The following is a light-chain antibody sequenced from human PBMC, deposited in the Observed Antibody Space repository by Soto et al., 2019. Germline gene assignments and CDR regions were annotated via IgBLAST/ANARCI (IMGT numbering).Light chain of an antibody. J-gene: IGKJ2*01. CDR3: QHYDGSPRT. V-gene: IGKV3-20*01. CDR1: QSVSSNY. Sequence: ETVLTQSPGTVSLSPGERATLSCTTSQSVSSNYLAGYQQKPGQAPRLLIYGVFSRATGIPDRFSGSGSGTDFTLTISGLEPEDSAVYYCQHYDGSPRTFGQGTKLEI. CDR2: GVF.